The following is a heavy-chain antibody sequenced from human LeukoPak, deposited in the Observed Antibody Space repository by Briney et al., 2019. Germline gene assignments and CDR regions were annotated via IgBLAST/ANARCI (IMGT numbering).Heavy chain of an antibody. CDR1: GFTFSSYS. D-gene: IGHD5-18*01. V-gene: IGHV3-21*01. Sequence: GGSLRLSCAASGFTFSSYSMNWVRQAPGKGLEWVSSISSSSSYIYYADSVKGRFTISRDNAKNSLYLQMNSLRAEDTAVYYCARGSSGHSYGYDYWGQGTLVTVSS. CDR2: ISSSSSYI. CDR3: ARGSSGHSYGYDY. J-gene: IGHJ4*02.